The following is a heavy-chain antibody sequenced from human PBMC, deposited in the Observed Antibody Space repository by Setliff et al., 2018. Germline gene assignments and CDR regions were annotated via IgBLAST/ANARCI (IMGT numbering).Heavy chain of an antibody. V-gene: IGHV4-59*01. D-gene: IGHD5-12*01. CDR3: ARGGTFRYFDY. J-gene: IGHJ4*02. Sequence: SETLSLTCTVSGGSFSTYYWSWIRQAPGKGLEWIGHVYYSGAANYNPSLKSRVTVSVDTSKNQFSLRLISVTAADTAVYYCARGGTFRYFDYWGQGTPVAVSS. CDR1: GGSFSTYY. CDR2: VYYSGAA.